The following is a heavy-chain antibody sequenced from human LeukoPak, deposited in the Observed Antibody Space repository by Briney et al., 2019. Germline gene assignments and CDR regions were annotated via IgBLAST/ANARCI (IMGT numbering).Heavy chain of an antibody. V-gene: IGHV1-24*01. CDR2: FDPEDGET. CDR3: ARVYDYGSGGSPYYFDY. Sequence: ASVKVSCKVSGYTLTELSMHWVRQAPGKGLEWMGGFDPEDGETIYAQKFQGRVTITADESTSTAYMELSSLRSEDTAVYYCARVYDYGSGGSPYYFDYWGQGTLVTVSS. D-gene: IGHD3-10*01. J-gene: IGHJ4*02. CDR1: GYTLTELS.